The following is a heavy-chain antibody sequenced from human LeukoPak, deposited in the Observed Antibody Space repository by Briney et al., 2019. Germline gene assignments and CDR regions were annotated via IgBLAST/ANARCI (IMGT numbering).Heavy chain of an antibody. D-gene: IGHD3-10*01. V-gene: IGHV1-8*01. Sequence: GASVKDSCKASGYTFTSYDLNWVRRATGQGLEWMGWMNPNSGNTGYAQKFQGRVTMTRNTSISTAYMELSSLRSEDTAVYYCARGLLWFGDHFDYWGQGTLVSVSS. J-gene: IGHJ4*02. CDR2: MNPNSGNT. CDR1: GYTFTSYD. CDR3: ARGLLWFGDHFDY.